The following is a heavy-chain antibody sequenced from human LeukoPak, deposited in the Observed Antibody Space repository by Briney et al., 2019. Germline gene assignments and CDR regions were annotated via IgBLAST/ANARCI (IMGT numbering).Heavy chain of an antibody. J-gene: IGHJ4*02. CDR3: ARDGGHSTDFDY. V-gene: IGHV3-7*01. CDR1: GFTFSRHW. Sequence: GGSLRLSCATSGFTFSRHWMSWVRQAPGKGPEWVANIKQDGSERYYVASVKGRFTISRDNAKNSLYLQMNSLRAEDTAVYYCARDGGHSTDFDYWGQGILVTVSS. CDR2: IKQDGSER. D-gene: IGHD2/OR15-2a*01.